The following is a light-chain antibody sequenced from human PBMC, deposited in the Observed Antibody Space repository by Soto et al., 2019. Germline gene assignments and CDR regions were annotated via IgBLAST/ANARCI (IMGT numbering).Light chain of an antibody. CDR2: SAS. CDR3: QQSYSTPCT. Sequence: DIQMTQSPSSLSASVGDRVTISCRASQSISTYLNWYQQKPGKAPKFLIYSASSLQSGVPSRFSGSGSVTDFTLTISSLQPEDFATYYCQQSYSTPCTFGQGTKLEIK. CDR1: QSISTY. V-gene: IGKV1-39*01. J-gene: IGKJ2*02.